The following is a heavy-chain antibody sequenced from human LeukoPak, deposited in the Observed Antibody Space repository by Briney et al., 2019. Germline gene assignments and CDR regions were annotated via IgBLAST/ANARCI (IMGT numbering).Heavy chain of an antibody. D-gene: IGHD3-10*01. Sequence: PSETLSLTCTVSGGSLSSYYWSWIRQPPGKGLEWIGYIYYSGSTNYNPSLKSRVTISVDTSKNQFSLKLSSVTAADTAVYYCAGSGSYYKAVYFDYWGQGTLVTVSS. CDR1: GGSLSSYY. V-gene: IGHV4-59*01. CDR3: AGSGSYYKAVYFDY. J-gene: IGHJ4*02. CDR2: IYYSGST.